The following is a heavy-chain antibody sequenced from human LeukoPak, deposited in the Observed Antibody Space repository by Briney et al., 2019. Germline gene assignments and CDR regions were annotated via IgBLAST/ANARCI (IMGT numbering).Heavy chain of an antibody. Sequence: PGGSLRLSCEASGFTFNTFWVSWVSQAPGRGREGVADIHEDGSEKYYVESVKGGFTISRDNAKNTLYLQMNSRRAEDTAVYYCARTPEGDFWSGCYQFDYWGQGTLVTVSS. CDR2: IHEDGSEK. CDR3: ARTPEGDFWSGCYQFDY. CDR1: GFTFNTFW. D-gene: IGHD3-3*01. J-gene: IGHJ4*02. V-gene: IGHV3-7*01.